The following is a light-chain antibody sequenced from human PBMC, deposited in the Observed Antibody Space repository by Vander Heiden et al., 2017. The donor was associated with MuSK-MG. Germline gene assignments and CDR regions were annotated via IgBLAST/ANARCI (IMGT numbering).Light chain of an antibody. CDR3: QHLNSYPRT. J-gene: IGKJ2*02. CDR2: AAS. Sequence: DFQLTQSPSFLSASVGDRITITCRASQDISNYLAWYQQKPGKAPKLLIYAASTLQSGVPSRFSGSGSGTEFTLTISSLQPEDFATFYCQHLNSYPRTFGEGTKVEIK. CDR1: QDISNY. V-gene: IGKV1-9*01.